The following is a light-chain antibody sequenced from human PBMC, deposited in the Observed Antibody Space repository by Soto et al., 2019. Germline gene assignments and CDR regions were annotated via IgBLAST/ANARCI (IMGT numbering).Light chain of an antibody. J-gene: IGKJ1*01. Sequence: EIVLTQSPGTLSLSPGERATLSCRASQTVTRNYLAWYQQKPGQAPRLLIYGASTRATGIPARFSGSGSGTEFTLTISSLQSEDFAVYYCQQYNNWPPATFGQGTKVDIK. CDR3: QQYNNWPPAT. CDR1: QTVTRN. V-gene: IGKV3-15*01. CDR2: GAS.